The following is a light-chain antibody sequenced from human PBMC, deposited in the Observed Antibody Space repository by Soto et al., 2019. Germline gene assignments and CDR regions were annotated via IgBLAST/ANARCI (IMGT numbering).Light chain of an antibody. Sequence: QSVLTQPASVSGSPRQSITISCTGASSDVGGCTYVSWYQQHPGKAPKLMIYEVHNRPSGVSHRFSGSKSGTTASLTISGLQAEDEADYDCSSYTSSSTLYVFGTGTQLTVL. J-gene: IGLJ1*01. CDR3: SSYTSSSTLYV. CDR1: SSDVGGCTY. CDR2: EVH. V-gene: IGLV2-14*01.